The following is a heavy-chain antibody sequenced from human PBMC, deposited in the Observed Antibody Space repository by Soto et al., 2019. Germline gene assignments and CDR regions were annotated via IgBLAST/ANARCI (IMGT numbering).Heavy chain of an antibody. Sequence: KPSETLSLTCTVSGGSISSSSYYWGWIRQPPGKGLEWIGSIYYSGSTYYNPSLKSRVTISVDTSKNQFSLKLSSVTAADTAVYYCARDIDDFWSGYYPFYFDYWGQGTLVIVSS. CDR2: IYYSGST. D-gene: IGHD3-3*01. CDR3: ARDIDDFWSGYYPFYFDY. CDR1: GGSISSSSYY. J-gene: IGHJ4*02. V-gene: IGHV4-39*02.